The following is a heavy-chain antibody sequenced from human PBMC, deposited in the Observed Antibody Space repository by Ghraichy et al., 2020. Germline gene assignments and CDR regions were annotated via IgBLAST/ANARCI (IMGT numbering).Heavy chain of an antibody. V-gene: IGHV1-69*04. CDR3: AREVDEYSSSWNGDWFDP. CDR2: IIPILGIA. J-gene: IGHJ5*02. D-gene: IGHD6-13*01. Sequence: SVKVSCKASGGTFSSYAISWVRQAPGQGLEWMGRIIPILGIANYAQKFQGRVTITADKSTSTAYMELSSLRSEDTAVYYCAREVDEYSSSWNGDWFDPWGQGTLVTVSS. CDR1: GGTFSSYA.